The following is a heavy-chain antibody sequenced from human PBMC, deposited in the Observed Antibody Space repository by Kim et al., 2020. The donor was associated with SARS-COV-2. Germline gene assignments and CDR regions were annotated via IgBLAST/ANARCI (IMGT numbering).Heavy chain of an antibody. J-gene: IGHJ6*02. CDR1: GFTFSSYG. Sequence: GGSLRLSCAASGFTFSSYGMHWVRQAPGKGLEWVAVISYDGSNKYYADSVKGRFTISRDNSKNTLYLQMNSLRAEDTAVYYCAKFLETYQLLDGLDVWGQGTTVTVSS. CDR2: ISYDGSNK. D-gene: IGHD2-2*01. CDR3: AKFLETYQLLDGLDV. V-gene: IGHV3-30*18.